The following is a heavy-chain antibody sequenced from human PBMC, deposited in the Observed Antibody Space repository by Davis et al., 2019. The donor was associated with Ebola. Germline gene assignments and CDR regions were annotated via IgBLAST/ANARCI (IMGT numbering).Heavy chain of an antibody. J-gene: IGHJ6*02. V-gene: IGHV3-23*01. Sequence: GESLKISCAASGFTFTKYAMNWVRQAPGKGLEWVSAVSGSGGATFYADSVGGRFTVSRDNSKRTLYLQMDSLRDDDTAVYYCAKDLLDCTGGSCYHYSYYYGLDVWGQGTTVTVSS. CDR1: GFTFTKYA. CDR3: AKDLLDCTGGSCYHYSYYYGLDV. D-gene: IGHD2-15*01. CDR2: VSGSGGAT.